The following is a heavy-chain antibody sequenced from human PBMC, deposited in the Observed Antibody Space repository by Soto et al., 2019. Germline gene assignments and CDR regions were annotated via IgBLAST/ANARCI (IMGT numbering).Heavy chain of an antibody. D-gene: IGHD6-6*01. CDR3: ARARPCRSSTGFSVY. CDR2: ISGDKGNT. CDR1: GYAFSSYG. Sequence: QVQLVQSGAEVKKPGASVKVSCKASGYAFSSYGINWVRQAPGQGPEWMGWISGDKGNTNYAQNFQGRVTMTTDTSPRTAYMELRSLRSDDTAVYYCARARPCRSSTGFSVYWGQGTLVTVSS. V-gene: IGHV1-18*04. J-gene: IGHJ4*02.